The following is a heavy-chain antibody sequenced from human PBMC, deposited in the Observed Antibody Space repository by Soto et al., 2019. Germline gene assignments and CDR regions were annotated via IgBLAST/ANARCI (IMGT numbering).Heavy chain of an antibody. Sequence: GGSLRLSCAASGFTFSSYSMHWVRKAPGKGLEWVAFILYDGTNKYYADSVKGRFTISRDNSKNTLYVQMNSLRPEDTAVYYCARDRRFGELYQRMDYYGMDVWGQGTTVTVSS. J-gene: IGHJ6*02. CDR3: ARDRRFGELYQRMDYYGMDV. CDR2: ILYDGTNK. D-gene: IGHD3-10*01. V-gene: IGHV3-30-3*01. CDR1: GFTFSSYS.